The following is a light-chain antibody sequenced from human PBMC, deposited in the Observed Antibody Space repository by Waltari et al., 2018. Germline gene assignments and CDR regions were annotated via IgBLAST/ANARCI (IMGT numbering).Light chain of an antibody. CDR2: EVI. CDR1: SSDVGGYNY. CDR3: SSYTSSSTLV. V-gene: IGLV2-14*01. J-gene: IGLJ2*01. Sequence: QSALTQPASVAGSPGQSITISCTGTSSDVGGYNYVSWYQQFPGKAPKPLIYEVINRPSGLSYRFSGAKSGNTASLAISGLQAEDEADYYCSSYTSSSTLVFGGGTKLTVL.